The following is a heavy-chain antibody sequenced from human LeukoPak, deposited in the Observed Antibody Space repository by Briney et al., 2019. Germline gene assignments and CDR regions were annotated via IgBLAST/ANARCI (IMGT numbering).Heavy chain of an antibody. CDR2: IYYSGST. D-gene: IGHD1-26*01. CDR3: ARDQGSTYGFDP. CDR1: GGSISSGDYY. J-gene: IGHJ5*02. V-gene: IGHV4-61*08. Sequence: SETLSLTCTVSGGSISSGDYYWSWIRQPPGKGLERIGYIYYSGSTNYNPSLKSRVTMSVDTSKNQFSLNLSSVTAADTAVYYCARDQGSTYGFDPWGQGTLVTVSS.